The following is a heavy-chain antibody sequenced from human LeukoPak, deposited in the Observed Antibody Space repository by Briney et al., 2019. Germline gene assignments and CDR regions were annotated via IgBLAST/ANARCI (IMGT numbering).Heavy chain of an antibody. Sequence: GGSLRLSCAASGFTFSSYGMHWVRQAPGKGLEWVAFIGFDRSYKYYADSVKGRFTISRDNSKNTLYLQMHSLRAEATAVYYCAKAPVTPCRGAFCYPFDYWGLGTLVTVSS. J-gene: IGHJ4*02. CDR3: AKAPVTPCRGAFCYPFDY. D-gene: IGHD2-15*01. V-gene: IGHV3-30*02. CDR1: GFTFSSYG. CDR2: IGFDRSYK.